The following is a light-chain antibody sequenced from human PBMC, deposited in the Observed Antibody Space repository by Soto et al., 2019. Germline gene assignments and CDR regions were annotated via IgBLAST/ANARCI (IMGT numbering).Light chain of an antibody. V-gene: IGKV1-39*01. CDR1: ESIRRH. Sequence: DIQMTQSPSSLSASVGDRVTITCRASESIRRHLNWYQQKPGKAPHLLIYAASTLQNGVPSRFSCSGSGTDFTLTISSLQPEDFATYYCQQSYSTLSISFGQGTRLEIK. J-gene: IGKJ5*01. CDR3: QQSYSTLSIS. CDR2: AAS.